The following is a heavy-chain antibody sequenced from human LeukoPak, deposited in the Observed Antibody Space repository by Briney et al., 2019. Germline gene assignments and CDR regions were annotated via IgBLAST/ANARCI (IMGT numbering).Heavy chain of an antibody. V-gene: IGHV6-1*01. CDR2: TYYKSKWYT. J-gene: IGHJ6*02. CDR3: ARGPGGGYVLDYYYGMDV. CDR1: RDSVSSNSAA. Sequence: SQTLSLTCAISRDSVSSNSAAWNWIRQSPSRGLEWLGRTYYKSKWYTDYAVSVRSRITINPDTSKNQFSLQLNSVTPEDTAVYYCARGPGGGYVLDYYYGMDVWGQGTTVTVSS. D-gene: IGHD5-12*01.